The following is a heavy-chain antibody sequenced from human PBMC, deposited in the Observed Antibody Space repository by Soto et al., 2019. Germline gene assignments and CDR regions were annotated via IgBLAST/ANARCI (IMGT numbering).Heavy chain of an antibody. D-gene: IGHD6-13*01. CDR3: AKEPARAAAGPGYNWFDP. Sequence: PSETLSLTCTVSGGSISSYYWSWIRQPPGKGLEWIGYIYYSGSTNYNPSLKSRVTISVDTSKNQFSLKLSSVTAADTAVYYCAKEPARAAAGPGYNWFDPWGQGTLVTVSS. J-gene: IGHJ5*02. CDR2: IYYSGST. CDR1: GGSISSYY. V-gene: IGHV4-59*01.